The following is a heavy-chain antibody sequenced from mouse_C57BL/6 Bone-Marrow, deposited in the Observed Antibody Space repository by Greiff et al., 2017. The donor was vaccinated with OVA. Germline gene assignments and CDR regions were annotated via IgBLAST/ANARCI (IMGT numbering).Heavy chain of an antibody. D-gene: IGHD1-2*01. J-gene: IGHJ2*01. V-gene: IGHV1-64*01. CDR1: GYTFTSYW. Sequence: QVQLQQPGAELVKPGASVKLSCKASGYTFTSYWMHWVKQRTGQGLEWIGRIHPNSGSKNDNEKFKSKDTLTVDKYYSTAYMQLNSLTSEDTAVYYSAKKKTWLRPHYIDYWGKGTTLTVSS. CDR2: IHPNSGSK. CDR3: AKKKTWLRPHYIDY.